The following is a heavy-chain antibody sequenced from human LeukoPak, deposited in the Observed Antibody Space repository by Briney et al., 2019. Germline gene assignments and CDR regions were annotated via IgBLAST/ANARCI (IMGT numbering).Heavy chain of an antibody. V-gene: IGHV4-61*02. CDR2: MYTSGTT. J-gene: IGHJ4*02. CDR3: AGNYYGSGSYYSEDRY. Sequence: SETLSLTCTVSGDSISSGDYYWSWIRQPAGKGLEWIGRMYTSGTTNYNPSLKSRVTISVDTSKNQFSLKLSSVTAADTAVYYCAGNYYGSGSYYSEDRYWGQGTLVTVSS. CDR1: GDSISSGDYY. D-gene: IGHD3-10*01.